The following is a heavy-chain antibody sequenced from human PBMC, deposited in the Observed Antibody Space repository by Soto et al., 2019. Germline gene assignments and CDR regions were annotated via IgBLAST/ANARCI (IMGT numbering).Heavy chain of an antibody. CDR1: GGSFSGYY. Sequence: SETLSLTCAVYGGSFSGYYWSWIRQPPGKGLEWIGEINHSGSTNYNPSLKSRVTISVDTSKNQFSLKLSSVTAADTAVYYCARGLLQSDDDPNDAIDIWGQGTTVTVS. CDR2: INHSGST. V-gene: IGHV4-34*01. D-gene: IGHD1-1*01. J-gene: IGHJ6*02. CDR3: ARGLLQSDDDPNDAIDI.